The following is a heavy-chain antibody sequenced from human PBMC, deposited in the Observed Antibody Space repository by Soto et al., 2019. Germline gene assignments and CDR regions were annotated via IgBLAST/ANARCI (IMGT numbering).Heavy chain of an antibody. CDR2: IIPIFGTA. Sequence: SVKVSCKASGGTFSSYAISWVRQAPGQGLEWMGGIIPIFGTANYAQKFQGKVKITADESTSTAYMELSSLRSEDMAVYYCARFTLVPAAIGYYYYGMDVWGQGTTVTVSS. CDR3: ARFTLVPAAIGYYYYGMDV. V-gene: IGHV1-69*13. CDR1: GGTFSSYA. J-gene: IGHJ6*02. D-gene: IGHD2-2*02.